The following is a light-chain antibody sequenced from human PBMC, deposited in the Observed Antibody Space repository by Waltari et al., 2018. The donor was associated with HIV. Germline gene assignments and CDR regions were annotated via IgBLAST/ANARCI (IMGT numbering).Light chain of an antibody. V-gene: IGLV1-40*01. CDR2: GNS. CDR3: QSYDSSLTTWV. CDR1: SSNIGAGYD. J-gene: IGLJ3*02. Sequence: QSVLTQPPSVSGAPGQRVTISCTGSSSNIGAGYDVHWYKQLPGTAPKLLIYGNSNRPSGVPDRFSGSKSGTSASLAITGLQAADEADYYCQSYDSSLTTWVFGGGTKLTVL.